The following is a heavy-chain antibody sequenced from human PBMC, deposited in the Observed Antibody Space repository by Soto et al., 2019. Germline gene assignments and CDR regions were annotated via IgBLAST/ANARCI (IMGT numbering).Heavy chain of an antibody. V-gene: IGHV3-20*04. CDR2: VHWNGGST. Sequence: EVQLVESGGGVLRPGGSLRLSCAASGFTFDDYGMSWARQAPGKGLEWVSGVHWNGGSTGYADSVKGRFTISRDNAKNALYLQMNSLRAEDTAFYYCVRGASLNFDYWGQGTLVTVSS. D-gene: IGHD1-26*01. CDR1: GFTFDDYG. CDR3: VRGASLNFDY. J-gene: IGHJ4*02.